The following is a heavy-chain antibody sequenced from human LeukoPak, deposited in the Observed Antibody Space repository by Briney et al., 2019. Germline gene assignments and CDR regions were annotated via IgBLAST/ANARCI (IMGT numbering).Heavy chain of an antibody. CDR3: ARGTVVTPLDAFDI. J-gene: IGHJ3*02. CDR1: GFTFSSYA. D-gene: IGHD4-23*01. Sequence: PGGSLRLSCAASGFTFSSYALHWVRQAPGKGLEWVAVISYDGSNKYYADSVKGRFTISRDNSKNTLYLQMNSLRAEDTAVYYCARGTVVTPLDAFDIWGQGTMVTVSS. V-gene: IGHV3-30*04. CDR2: ISYDGSNK.